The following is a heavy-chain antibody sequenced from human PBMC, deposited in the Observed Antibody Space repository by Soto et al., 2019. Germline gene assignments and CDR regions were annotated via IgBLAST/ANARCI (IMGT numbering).Heavy chain of an antibody. CDR1: GFSLSTSGAA. D-gene: IGHD1-26*01. Sequence: QITLKESGPTLVKPTQTLTVTCTFSGFSLSTSGAAVGWIRQSPGKSPEWLALISWKDEKRYNPGLKSMLTITKDPSKNQVVLTMTNLDTVATAPYFCAHRYGGNYYSWYFDSWGQGTLGTVSS. CDR2: ISWKDEK. CDR3: AHRYGGNYYSWYFDS. J-gene: IGHJ4*02. V-gene: IGHV2-5*01.